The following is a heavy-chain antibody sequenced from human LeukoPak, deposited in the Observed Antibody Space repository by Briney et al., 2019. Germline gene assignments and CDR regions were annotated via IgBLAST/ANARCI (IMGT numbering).Heavy chain of an antibody. V-gene: IGHV4-30-4*08. CDR3: ARLIFWSGYYRFDY. J-gene: IGHJ4*02. D-gene: IGHD3-3*01. CDR1: GGSISSGDFY. Sequence: SQTLSLTCTVSGGSISSGDFYWSWIRQPPGKGLEWIGYIYYSGSTYYNPSLKSRVTISVDTSKNQFSLKLSSVTAADTAVYYCARLIFWSGYYRFDYWGQGTLVTVSS. CDR2: IYYSGST.